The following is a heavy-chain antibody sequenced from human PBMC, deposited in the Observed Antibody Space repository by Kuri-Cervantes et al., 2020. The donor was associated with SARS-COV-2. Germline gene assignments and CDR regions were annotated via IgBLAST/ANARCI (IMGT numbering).Heavy chain of an antibody. D-gene: IGHD2-2*01. Sequence: ESLKISCSVSGGAITTYYWSWIRQSAGKGLEYIGRVYTTGATNYNPSLKSRVTLSIDSSRNQFFLNLNSVTAADTALYYCARGRRSDAVGVPPAYRDWYFDLWGRGIRVTVSS. V-gene: IGHV4-4*07. CDR1: GGAITTYY. CDR3: ARGRRSDAVGVPPAYRDWYFDL. J-gene: IGHJ2*01. CDR2: VYTTGAT.